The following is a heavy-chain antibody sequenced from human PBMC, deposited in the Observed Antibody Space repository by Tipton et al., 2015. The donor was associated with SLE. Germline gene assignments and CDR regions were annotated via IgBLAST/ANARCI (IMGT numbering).Heavy chain of an antibody. CDR3: ARLSPLWFGEYTEY. CDR1: GGSITTTPYY. V-gene: IGHV4-39*01. D-gene: IGHD3-10*01. CDR2: THYSGTT. Sequence: LRLSCIVSGGSITTTPYYWGWIRQSPEKGLEWIGSTHYSGTTYYNPSLESRVTMSMDTSKKEFSLNMLSVTATDTAVYYCARLSPLWFGEYTEYWGQGTLVTVTS. J-gene: IGHJ4*02.